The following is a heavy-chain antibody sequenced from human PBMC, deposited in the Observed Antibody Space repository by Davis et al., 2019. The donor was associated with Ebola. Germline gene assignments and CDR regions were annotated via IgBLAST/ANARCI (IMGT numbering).Heavy chain of an antibody. CDR2: ISSSSSYI. V-gene: IGHV3-21*01. CDR3: ARGPGTTVYYYYGMDC. Sequence: GESLKISCAASGFTFSSYGMNWVRQAPWNGLDCVSSISSSSSYIYYADSVKGRFTISRDNAKNSLYLQMNSLRAEDTAVYYCARGPGTTVYYYYGMDCWGQGTTVTVSS. CDR1: GFTFSSYG. D-gene: IGHD1-7*01. J-gene: IGHJ6*02.